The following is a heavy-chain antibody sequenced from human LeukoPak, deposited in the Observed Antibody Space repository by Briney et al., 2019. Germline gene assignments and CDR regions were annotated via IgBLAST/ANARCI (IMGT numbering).Heavy chain of an antibody. V-gene: IGHV4-34*01. CDR2: INHSGST. Sequence: SETLSLTCAVYGGSFSSYYWSWIRQPPGKGLEWIGEINHSGSTNYNPSLKSRVTISVDTSKNRFSLKLSSVTAADTAVYYCARGDYYYYMDVWGKGTTVTVSS. J-gene: IGHJ6*03. CDR3: ARGDYYYYMDV. CDR1: GGSFSSYY.